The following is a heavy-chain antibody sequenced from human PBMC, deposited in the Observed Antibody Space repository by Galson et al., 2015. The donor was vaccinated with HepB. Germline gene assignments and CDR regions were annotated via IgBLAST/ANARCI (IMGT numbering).Heavy chain of an antibody. Sequence: SLRLSCAASGFTFTSYSMNWVRQAPGKGLEWVSSISSSSSYIYYADSVKGRFTISRDNAKNSLYLQMNSLRAEDTAVYYCAGFMTTVTGETDYWGQGTLVTVSS. D-gene: IGHD4-17*01. V-gene: IGHV3-21*01. CDR1: GFTFTSYS. CDR3: AGFMTTVTGETDY. CDR2: ISSSSSYI. J-gene: IGHJ4*02.